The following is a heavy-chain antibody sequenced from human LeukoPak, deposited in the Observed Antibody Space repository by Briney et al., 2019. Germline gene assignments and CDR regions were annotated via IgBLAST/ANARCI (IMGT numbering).Heavy chain of an antibody. Sequence: GGSLRLSCAASGFIFSDYYLSWFRQAPGKGLEWVSRINGDGSYTKNADSVKGRFTISRDNAKNTLYLQMNSLRAEDTAVYYCAREVWFGELLFDYWGQGTLVTVSS. D-gene: IGHD3-10*01. CDR3: AREVWFGELLFDY. CDR1: GFIFSDYY. V-gene: IGHV3-74*01. CDR2: INGDGSYT. J-gene: IGHJ4*02.